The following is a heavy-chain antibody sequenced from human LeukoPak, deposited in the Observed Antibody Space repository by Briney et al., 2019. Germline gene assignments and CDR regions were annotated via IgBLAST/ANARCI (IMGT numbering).Heavy chain of an antibody. CDR2: INSDGSST. V-gene: IGHV3-74*01. D-gene: IGHD4/OR15-4a*01. CDR3: ARRAGAYSRPYDY. CDR1: GFTFSSYW. Sequence: GGSLRLSCAASGFTFSSYWMHWVRHAPGKGLVWVSRINSDGSSTSYADSVKGRFTISRDNAKNTLYLQMNSLRAEDTAVYYCARRAGAYSRPYDYWGQGTLVTVSS. J-gene: IGHJ4*02.